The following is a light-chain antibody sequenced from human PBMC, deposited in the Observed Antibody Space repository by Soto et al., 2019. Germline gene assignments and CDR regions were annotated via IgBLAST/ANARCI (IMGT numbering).Light chain of an antibody. J-gene: IGKJ2*01. CDR3: QQYKAYPYT. CDR2: KVS. CDR1: QTIDNW. V-gene: IGKV1-5*03. Sequence: DIQMTQSPSTLSASVGDRVTITGRASQTIDNWLAWYQQIPGKAPNLLIYKVSSLDSGVPSRLSGSGSGTEFTLTTTSLQPEDFATYYCQQYKAYPYTFAQGTKLQIK.